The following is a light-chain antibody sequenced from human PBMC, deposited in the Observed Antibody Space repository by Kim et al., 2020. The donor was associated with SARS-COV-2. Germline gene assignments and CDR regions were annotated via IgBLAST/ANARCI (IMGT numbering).Light chain of an antibody. V-gene: IGKV3-15*01. CDR1: QTVSSN. CDR2: GAS. J-gene: IGKJ1*01. Sequence: EVVLTQSPATLSVSPGERATLSCRASQTVSSNLAWYQQKPGQPPRLLIYGASTRATGIPARFSGSGSGTEFTLTISSLQSEDFAVYYCQQYKNWPPCTFGQGTKVDIK. CDR3: QQYKNWPPCT.